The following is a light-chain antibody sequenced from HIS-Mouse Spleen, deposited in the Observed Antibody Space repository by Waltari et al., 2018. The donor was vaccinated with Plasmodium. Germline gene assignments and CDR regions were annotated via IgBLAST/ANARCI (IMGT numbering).Light chain of an antibody. CDR1: QRVSSY. V-gene: IGKV3-11*01. J-gene: IGKJ4*01. CDR3: QQRSNWPSLT. CDR2: DAS. Sequence: EIVLTQSPATLPLSPGERATLSCRASQRVSSYLAWYQQKPGQAPRLLIDDASNRAPGIPARFSGSGSGTDFTLTISSLEPEDFAVYYCQQRSNWPSLTFGGGTKVEIK.